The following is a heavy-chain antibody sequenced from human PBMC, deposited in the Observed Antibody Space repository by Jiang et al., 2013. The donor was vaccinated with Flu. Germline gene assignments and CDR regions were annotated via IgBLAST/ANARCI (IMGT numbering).Heavy chain of an antibody. D-gene: IGHD3-10*01. CDR3: AREDGIGELSNWFDP. V-gene: IGHV1-18*01. J-gene: IGHJ5*02. Sequence: SVKVSCKASGYTFTSYGISWVRQAPGQGLEWMGWISAYNGNTNYAQKLQGRVTMTTDTSTSTAYMELRSLRSDDTAVYYCAREDGIGELSNWFDPWGQGTLVTVSS. CDR2: ISAYNGNT. CDR1: GYTFTSYG.